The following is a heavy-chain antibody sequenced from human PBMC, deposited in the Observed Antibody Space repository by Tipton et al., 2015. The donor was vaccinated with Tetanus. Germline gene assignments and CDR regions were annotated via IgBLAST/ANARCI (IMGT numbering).Heavy chain of an antibody. V-gene: IGHV5-51*01. CDR2: IYPGDSDT. J-gene: IGHJ4*02. Sequence: VQLVQSGAEVKKPGESLKISCKGSGYRFTSYWIGWVRQMPGKGLEWMGIIYPGDSDTRYSPSFQGQVTISVDKSINTAYLQWSSLKASDTSMFYCARAHCSDGVCNFDFWGQGALVTVAS. CDR3: ARAHCSDGVCNFDF. CDR1: GYRFTSYW. D-gene: IGHD2-15*01.